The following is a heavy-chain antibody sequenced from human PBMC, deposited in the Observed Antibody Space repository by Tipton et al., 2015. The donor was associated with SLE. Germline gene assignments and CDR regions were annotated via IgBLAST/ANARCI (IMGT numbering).Heavy chain of an antibody. D-gene: IGHD6-6*01. V-gene: IGHV3-30-3*01. CDR1: GFTFSSYA. Sequence: SLRLSCAASGFTFSSYAMHWVRQAPGKGLEWVAVISYDGSNKYYADSVKGRFTISRDNSKNTLYLQMNSLRAEDTAVYYCASNLIAARPYYYYGMDVWGQGTTVTVSS. J-gene: IGHJ6*02. CDR2: ISYDGSNK. CDR3: ASNLIAARPYYYYGMDV.